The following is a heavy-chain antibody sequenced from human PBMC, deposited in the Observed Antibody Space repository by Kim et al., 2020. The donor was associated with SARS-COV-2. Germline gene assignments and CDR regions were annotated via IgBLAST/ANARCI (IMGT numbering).Heavy chain of an antibody. CDR2: IYPGDSDT. V-gene: IGHV5-51*01. J-gene: IGHJ2*01. CDR1: GYSFTSYW. D-gene: IGHD2-21*01. Sequence: GESLKISCKGSGYSFTSYWIGWVRQMPGKGLEWMGIIYPGDSDTRYSPSFQGQVTISADKSISTAYLQWSSLKASDTAMYYCARRRGPTYCGGDCPRYFDLWGRGTLVTVSS. CDR3: ARRRGPTYCGGDCPRYFDL.